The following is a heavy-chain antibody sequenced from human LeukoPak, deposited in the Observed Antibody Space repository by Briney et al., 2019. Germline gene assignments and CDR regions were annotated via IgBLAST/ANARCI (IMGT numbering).Heavy chain of an antibody. CDR1: GGTFSSYA. CDR3: ARGPERLYDSSGYNWFDP. D-gene: IGHD3-22*01. CDR2: IIPIFGTA. Sequence: SVKVSCKASGGTFSSYAISWVRQAPGQGLEWMGGIIPIFGTANYAQKFQGRVTITGDESTSTAYMELSSLRSEDTAVYYCARGPERLYDSSGYNWFDPWGQGTLVTVSS. V-gene: IGHV1-69*13. J-gene: IGHJ5*02.